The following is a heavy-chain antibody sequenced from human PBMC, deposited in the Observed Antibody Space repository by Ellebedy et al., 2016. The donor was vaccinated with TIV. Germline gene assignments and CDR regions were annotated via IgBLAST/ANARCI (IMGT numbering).Heavy chain of an antibody. V-gene: IGHV3-23*01. Sequence: GESLKISCAASGFTFSSYAMSWVRQAPGKGLEWVSAISGSGGSTYYADSVKGRFTISRDNSKNTLYLQMNSLRAEDTAVYYCAKGAHCSSTSCYESWYFDLWGRGTLVTVSS. CDR2: ISGSGGST. CDR3: AKGAHCSSTSCYESWYFDL. D-gene: IGHD2-2*01. J-gene: IGHJ2*01. CDR1: GFTFSSYA.